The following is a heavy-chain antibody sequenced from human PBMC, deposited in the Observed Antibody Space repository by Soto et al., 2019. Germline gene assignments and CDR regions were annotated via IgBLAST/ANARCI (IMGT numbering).Heavy chain of an antibody. J-gene: IGHJ6*02. D-gene: IGHD6-19*01. CDR1: GYTFTSYY. CDR2: INPSGGST. CDR3: ARASSDSSGWYRGLYYYGMGV. Sequence: ASVKVSCKASGYTFTSYYMHWVRQAPRQGLEWMGIINPSGGSTSYAQKFQGRVTMTRDTSTSTVYMELSSLRSEDTAVYYCARASSDSSGWYRGLYYYGMGVWGQGTTVTVS. V-gene: IGHV1-46*01.